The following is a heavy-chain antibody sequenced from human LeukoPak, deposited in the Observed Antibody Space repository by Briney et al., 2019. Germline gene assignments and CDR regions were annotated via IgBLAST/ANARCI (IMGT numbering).Heavy chain of an antibody. V-gene: IGHV3-30-3*02. CDR3: AKFPWYDSSGYTDY. Sequence: PGGSLRLSCAASGFTFSSYAMHWVRQAPGKGLEWVAVISYDGSNKYYADSVKGRFTISRDNSKNTLYLQMNSLRAEDTAVYYCAKFPWYDSSGYTDYWGQGTLVTVSS. J-gene: IGHJ4*02. CDR2: ISYDGSNK. CDR1: GFTFSSYA. D-gene: IGHD3-22*01.